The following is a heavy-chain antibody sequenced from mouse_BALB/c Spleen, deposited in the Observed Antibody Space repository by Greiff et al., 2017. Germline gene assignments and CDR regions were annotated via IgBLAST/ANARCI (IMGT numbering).Heavy chain of an antibody. V-gene: IGHV7-1*02. CDR3: ARGARRSYYFDY. CDR2: SRNKANDYTT. J-gene: IGHJ2*01. CDR1: GFTFSDFY. Sequence: EVKVVESGGGLVQPGGSLRLSCATSGFTFSDFYMEWVRQPPGKRLEWIAASRNKANDYTTEYSASVKGRFIVSRDTSQSILYLQMNALRAEDTAIYYCARGARRSYYFDYWGQGTTLTVSS.